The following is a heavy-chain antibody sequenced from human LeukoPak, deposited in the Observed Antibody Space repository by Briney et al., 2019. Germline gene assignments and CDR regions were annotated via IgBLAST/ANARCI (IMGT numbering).Heavy chain of an antibody. J-gene: IGHJ4*02. CDR1: GFTFSSYW. CDR3: AREGGGWYIDY. V-gene: IGHV3-7*01. CDR2: IKQDGSEK. D-gene: IGHD6-19*01. Sequence: GGSLRLSCAASGFTFSSYWMSWVRQAPGKGLEWVANIKQDGSEKYYVDSVKGRFTISRDNAKNSLYLQMNSLRAEDTAVYYRAREGGGWYIDYWGQGTLVTVSS.